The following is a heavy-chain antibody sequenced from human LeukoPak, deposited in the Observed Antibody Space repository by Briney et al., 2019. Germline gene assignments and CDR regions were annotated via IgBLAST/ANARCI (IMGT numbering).Heavy chain of an antibody. V-gene: IGHV1-69*01. D-gene: IGHD2-15*01. CDR1: GGTFHSYI. Sequence: SVKASCKASGGTFHSYIVTWVRQAPGQGLEWMRGIVPIIGTANYAQKFQGRVTITADDSTSTAYMELRSLRSEDTAIYYCARDQRPSCLGGICYSGDYWGQGTLVTVTS. CDR2: IVPIIGTA. CDR3: ARDQRPSCLGGICYSGDY. J-gene: IGHJ4*02.